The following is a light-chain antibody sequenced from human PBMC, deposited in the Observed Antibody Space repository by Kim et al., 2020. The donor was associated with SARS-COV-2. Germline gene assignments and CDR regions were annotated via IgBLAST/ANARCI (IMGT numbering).Light chain of an antibody. Sequence: SVGDRVPITGRSSRDFGSYLAWFQQKPGKAPKLLIYTTSTLQSVVTLRFSGSGSGTEFTLTISSLQPEDFATYYCQQVNSYTRFTFGQGTRLEIK. CDR3: QQVNSYTRFT. CDR1: RDFGSY. CDR2: TTS. J-gene: IGKJ5*01. V-gene: IGKV1-9*01.